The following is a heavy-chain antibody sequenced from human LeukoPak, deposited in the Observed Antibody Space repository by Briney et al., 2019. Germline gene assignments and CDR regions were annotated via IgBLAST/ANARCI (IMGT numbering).Heavy chain of an antibody. D-gene: IGHD3-10*01. J-gene: IGHJ5*02. CDR1: GYTFTSYG. CDR2: INPNSGGT. V-gene: IGHV1-2*02. Sequence: ASVKVSCKASGYTFTSYGISWVRQAPGQGLEWMGWINPNSGGTNYAQKFQGRVTMTRDTSISTAYMELSRLRSDDTAVYYCARDALLLWFGDPNWFDPWGQGTLVTVSS. CDR3: ARDALLLWFGDPNWFDP.